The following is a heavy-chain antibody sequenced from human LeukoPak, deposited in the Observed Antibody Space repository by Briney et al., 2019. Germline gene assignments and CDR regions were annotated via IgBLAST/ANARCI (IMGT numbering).Heavy chain of an antibody. CDR2: IYYSGST. J-gene: IGHJ4*02. Sequence: SQTLSLTCTVSGGSISSGDYYWSWIRQPPGKGPEWIGYIYYSGSTYYNPSLKSRVTISVDTSKNQFSLKLSSVTAADTAVYYCAREPKPNDPFDYWGQGTLVTVSS. D-gene: IGHD1-1*01. CDR1: GGSISSGDYY. CDR3: AREPKPNDPFDY. V-gene: IGHV4-30-4*08.